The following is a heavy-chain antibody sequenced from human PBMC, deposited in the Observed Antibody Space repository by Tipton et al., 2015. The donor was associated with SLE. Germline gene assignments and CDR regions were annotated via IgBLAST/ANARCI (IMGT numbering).Heavy chain of an antibody. V-gene: IGHV4-34*01. Sequence: TLSLTCAVYGGSFSGYYWSWIRQPPGKGLEWIGEINHSGSTNYNPSLKSRVTISVDTSKNQFSQKLTSVTAADTAVYYCARGEAPLGSSYLFDYWGQGTLVTVSS. CDR3: ARGEAPLGSSYLFDY. CDR2: INHSGST. D-gene: IGHD6-13*01. J-gene: IGHJ4*02. CDR1: GGSFSGYY.